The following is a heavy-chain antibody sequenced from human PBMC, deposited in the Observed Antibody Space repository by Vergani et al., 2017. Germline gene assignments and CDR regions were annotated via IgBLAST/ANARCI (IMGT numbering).Heavy chain of an antibody. CDR1: GFTFNTYA. V-gene: IGHV3-30*02. CDR3: ATLDLDY. CDR2: IRFEGITK. Sequence: QVQLVESGGGVVQPGGSLRLSCAASGFTFNTYAMHWVRQAPGKGLEWVAFIRFEGITKYYADSVKGRFSISRDNSKNTLYLQMNSLRAEDTAVYYCATLDLDYWGQGTLVTVSS. D-gene: IGHD3-9*01. J-gene: IGHJ4*02.